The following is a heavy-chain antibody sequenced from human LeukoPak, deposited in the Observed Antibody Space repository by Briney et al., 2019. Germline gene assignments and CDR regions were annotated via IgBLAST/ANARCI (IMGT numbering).Heavy chain of an antibody. J-gene: IGHJ6*02. CDR1: GFTFSRYG. CDR3: AKDKGLGLATSATYYYGMDV. Sequence: PGRSLRLSCAASGFTFSRYGMHWVRQAPGKGLEWVAVISYDGSNKYYADSVKGRFTISRDNSKNTLYLQMNSLRAEDTAVYYCAKDKGLGLATSATYYYGMDVCGQGTTVTVSS. V-gene: IGHV3-30*18. D-gene: IGHD5-24*01. CDR2: ISYDGSNK.